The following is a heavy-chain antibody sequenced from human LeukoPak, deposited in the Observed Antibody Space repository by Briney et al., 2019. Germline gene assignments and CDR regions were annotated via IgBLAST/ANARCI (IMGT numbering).Heavy chain of an antibody. CDR1: GGSISSGGYY. CDR3: AREGGIVVVPAAIEGYYFDY. Sequence: TLSLTCTVSGGSISSGGYYWSWIRQHPGKGLEWIGYIYYSGSTYYNPSLKSRVTISVDTSKNQFSLKLSSVTAADTAVYYCAREGGIVVVPAAIEGYYFDYWGQGTLVTVSS. V-gene: IGHV4-31*03. J-gene: IGHJ4*02. CDR2: IYYSGST. D-gene: IGHD2-2*01.